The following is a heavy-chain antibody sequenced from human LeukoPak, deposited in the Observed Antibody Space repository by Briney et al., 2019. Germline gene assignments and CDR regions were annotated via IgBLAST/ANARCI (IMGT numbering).Heavy chain of an antibody. CDR2: IYSGGST. CDR1: GFTVSSNY. V-gene: IGHV3-53*05. CDR3: AKAASAGTHYYGMDV. Sequence: GGSLRLSCAASGFTVSSNYMSWVRQAPGKGLEWVSVIYSGGSTYYADSVKGRFTISRDNSKNTLYLQMNSLRAEDTAVYYCAKAASAGTHYYGMDVWGQGTTVTVSS. D-gene: IGHD6-13*01. J-gene: IGHJ6*02.